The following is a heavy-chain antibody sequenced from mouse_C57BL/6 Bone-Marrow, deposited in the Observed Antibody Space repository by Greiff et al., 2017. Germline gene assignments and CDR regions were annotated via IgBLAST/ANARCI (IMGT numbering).Heavy chain of an antibody. Sequence: EVQLQQSGPELVKPGASVKISCKASGYSFTGYYMNWVKQSPEKSLEWIGEINPSTGGTTYNQKFKAKATLTVEKSSSTAYMQLKSLTSEDSAVYYCARSSLTMVRAWFAYWGQGTLVTVSA. CDR3: ARSSLTMVRAWFAY. D-gene: IGHD2-2*01. V-gene: IGHV1-42*01. CDR1: GYSFTGYY. CDR2: INPSTGGT. J-gene: IGHJ3*01.